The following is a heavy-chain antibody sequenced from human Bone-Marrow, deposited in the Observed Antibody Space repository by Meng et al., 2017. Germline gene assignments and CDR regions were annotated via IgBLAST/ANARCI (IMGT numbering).Heavy chain of an antibody. D-gene: IGHD2-2*01. CDR3: AREQLVVVPAATRDYYYYYGMDV. CDR2: INHSGST. Sequence: GSLRLSCAVYGGSFSGYYWSWIRQPPGKGLEWIGEINHSGSTNYNPSLKSRVTISVDTSKNQFSLKLSSVTAANTAVYYCAREQLVVVPAATRDYYYYYGMDVWGQGTTVTVSS. J-gene: IGHJ6*02. CDR1: GGSFSGYY. V-gene: IGHV4-34*01.